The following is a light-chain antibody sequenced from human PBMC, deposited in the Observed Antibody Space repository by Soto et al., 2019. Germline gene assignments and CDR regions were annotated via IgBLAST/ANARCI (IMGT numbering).Light chain of an antibody. Sequence: DIQMTQSPSTLSASVGDRVTITCRASLTIGHSLSWFQQKAGKPPTLLIYGASALQRGVPARFSGSGSGTEFTLTINKMQREDFATDYCQQTYNLPRTFGQGTKVDIK. V-gene: IGKV1-39*01. CDR3: QQTYNLPRT. CDR2: GAS. CDR1: LTIGHS. J-gene: IGKJ1*01.